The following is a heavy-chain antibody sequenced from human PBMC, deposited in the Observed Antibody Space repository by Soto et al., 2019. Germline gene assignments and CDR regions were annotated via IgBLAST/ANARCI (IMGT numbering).Heavy chain of an antibody. CDR1: GGTFSSYT. J-gene: IGHJ2*01. CDR3: ARGNHRWLQLWYFDL. CDR2: IIPIFGTA. V-gene: IGHV1-69*12. D-gene: IGHD5-12*01. Sequence: QVQLVQSGAEVKKPGSSVTVSCKASGGTFSSYTISWVRQAPGQGLEWMGGIIPIFGTANYAQTFQGRVTITADESTSTASMELSSLRSEDTAVYYCARGNHRWLQLWYFDLWGRGTLVTVSS.